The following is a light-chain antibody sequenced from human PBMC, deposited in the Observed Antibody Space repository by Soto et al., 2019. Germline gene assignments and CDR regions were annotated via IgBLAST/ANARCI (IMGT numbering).Light chain of an antibody. J-gene: IGKJ4*01. V-gene: IGKV1-39*01. CDR3: QQCYSIPVT. CDR2: AAS. CDR1: QSISNY. Sequence: DIQMTQSPSSLSASVGDRVTITCRASQSISNYLNWYQQKPGKAPKLLIYAASSLQSGVPSRFSGSGSGTDFTLTISSLQPEEFATYYCQQCYSIPVTFGGGTKVEIK.